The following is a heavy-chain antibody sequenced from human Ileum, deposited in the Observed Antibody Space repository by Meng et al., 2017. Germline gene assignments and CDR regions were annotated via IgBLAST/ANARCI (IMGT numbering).Heavy chain of an antibody. CDR2: INPKSGIR. D-gene: IGHD6-13*01. V-gene: IGHV1-2*06. CDR1: GYTFTDYY. CDR3: SGASSSSYLGY. Sequence: QVQLVQSGAEVKKPGAPVKVSCNTSGYTFTDYYIKWLRQAPGQGLEWMGRINPKSGIRHYAQKFQGRVTMTSDTSTSTAYMEVSGLTSDDTAVYYCSGASSSSYLGYWGQGTLVTVSS. J-gene: IGHJ4*02.